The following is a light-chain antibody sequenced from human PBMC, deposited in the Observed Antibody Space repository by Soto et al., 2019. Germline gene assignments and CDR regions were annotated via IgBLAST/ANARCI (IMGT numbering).Light chain of an antibody. CDR3: CSYAGSYTYV. CDR1: SSDVGGYNY. V-gene: IGLV2-11*01. J-gene: IGLJ1*01. CDR2: DVS. Sequence: QSALTQPRSVSGSPGQSVTISCTGTSSDVGGYNYVSWYQQHPGKANKLMIYDVSKRPSGVPDRFSGSKSGNTASLTISGLQAEDEADYYCCSYAGSYTYVFGTGTKVTVL.